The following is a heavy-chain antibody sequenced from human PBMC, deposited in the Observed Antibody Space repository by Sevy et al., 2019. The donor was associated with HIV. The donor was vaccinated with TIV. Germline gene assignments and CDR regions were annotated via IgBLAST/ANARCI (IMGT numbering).Heavy chain of an antibody. CDR1: GYNFTSYW. CDR3: ARQGCSSTSCYRNAFDI. CDR2: IYPGDSDT. D-gene: IGHD2-2*02. V-gene: IGHV5-51*01. J-gene: IGHJ3*02. Sequence: GESLKISCKGSGYNFTSYWIGWVRQMPGKGLEWMGIIYPGDSDTRYSPSFQGQVTISADKSISTAYLQWSSLKASDTAMYYCARQGCSSTSCYRNAFDIWGQGTMVTVSS.